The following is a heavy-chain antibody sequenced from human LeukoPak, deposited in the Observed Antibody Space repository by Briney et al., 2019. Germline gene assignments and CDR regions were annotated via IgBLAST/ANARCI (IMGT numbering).Heavy chain of an antibody. CDR2: ISSSGSTI. Sequence: ETLSLTCTVSGGSISSSGYHWGWIRQAPGKGLEWVSYISSSGSTIYYADSVKGRFTISRDNAKNSLYLQMNRLRAEDMAVYYWGRDLTTVRPGGGFWSWGQGTLVTVSS. V-gene: IGHV3-11*04. D-gene: IGHD3-16*01. CDR3: GRDLTTVRPGGGFWS. CDR1: GGSISSSGYH. J-gene: IGHJ5*02.